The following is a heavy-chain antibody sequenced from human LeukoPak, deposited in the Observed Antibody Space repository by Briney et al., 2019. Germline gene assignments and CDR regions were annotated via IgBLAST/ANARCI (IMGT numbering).Heavy chain of an antibody. Sequence: GASVTVSCKASGYTFTSYGISWVRQAPGQGLEWMGWISAYNGNTNYAQKLQGRVTMTTDTSTSTAYMELRSLRSDDTAVYYCARVVRGVIQRSNGTKGNYYYYGMDVWGQGTTVTVSS. D-gene: IGHD3-10*01. CDR3: ARVVRGVIQRSNGTKGNYYYYGMDV. CDR1: GYTFTSYG. V-gene: IGHV1-18*01. J-gene: IGHJ6*02. CDR2: ISAYNGNT.